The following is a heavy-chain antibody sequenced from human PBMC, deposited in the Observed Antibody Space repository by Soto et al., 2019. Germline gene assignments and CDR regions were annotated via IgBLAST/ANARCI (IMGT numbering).Heavy chain of an antibody. CDR3: AAVDTAMVTIDY. Sequence: PGGSLNLSCTASGFTFIIYAMSWIRQAPGKGLEWVSAISCSGGSTYYADSVKGRFTISRDNSKNTLYLQMNSLRAEDTAVYYCAAVDTAMVTIDYWGQGTLVTVSS. CDR1: GFTFIIYA. J-gene: IGHJ4*02. CDR2: ISCSGGST. D-gene: IGHD5-18*01. V-gene: IGHV3-23*01.